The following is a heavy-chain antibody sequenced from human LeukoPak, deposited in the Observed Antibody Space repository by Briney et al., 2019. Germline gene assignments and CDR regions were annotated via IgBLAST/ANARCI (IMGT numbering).Heavy chain of an antibody. V-gene: IGHV3-23*01. CDR3: AKYGSGSYLVGY. Sequence: PGGSLRLSCAASGFAFSSYAMSWVRQAPGKGLEWVSAISGSGGSTYYADSVKGRFTISRDNSKNTLYLQMNSLRAEDTAVYYCAKYGSGSYLVGYWGQGTLVTVSS. D-gene: IGHD3-10*01. CDR2: ISGSGGST. CDR1: GFAFSSYA. J-gene: IGHJ4*02.